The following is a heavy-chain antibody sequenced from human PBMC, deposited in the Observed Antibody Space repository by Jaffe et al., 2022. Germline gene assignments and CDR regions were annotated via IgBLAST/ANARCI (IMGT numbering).Heavy chain of an antibody. V-gene: IGHV4-39*01. CDR2: IYYSGST. D-gene: IGHD6-13*01. CDR1: GGSISSSSYY. CDR3: ARQVGANLIAAADPAQLDY. J-gene: IGHJ4*02. Sequence: QLQLQESGPGLVKPSETLSLTCTVSGGSISSSSYYWGWIRQPPGKGLEWIGSIYYSGSTYYNPSLKSRVTISVDTSKNQFSLKLSSVTAADTAVYYCARQVGANLIAAADPAQLDYWGQGTLVTVSS.